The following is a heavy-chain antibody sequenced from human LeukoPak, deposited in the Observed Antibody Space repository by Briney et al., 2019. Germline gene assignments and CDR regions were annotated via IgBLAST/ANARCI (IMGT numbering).Heavy chain of an antibody. J-gene: IGHJ4*02. CDR1: GFSITTGYY. Sequence: SETLSLTCIVSGFSITTGYYWAWIRQPPGKGLEWIGTIFRIGSTYYNPSLKSQVTISVDTSKNQFSLELSSVTAADTALYYCARVIDVAAAGYFDSWGQGTQVTVSS. V-gene: IGHV4-38-2*02. CDR3: ARVIDVAAAGYFDS. CDR2: IFRIGST. D-gene: IGHD6-13*01.